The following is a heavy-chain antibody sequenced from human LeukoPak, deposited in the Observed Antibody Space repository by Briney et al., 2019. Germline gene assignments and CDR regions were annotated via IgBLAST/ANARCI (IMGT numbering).Heavy chain of an antibody. CDR1: GGSISSYY. Sequence: PSQTLSLTCTGSGGSISSYYWSWIRQPPGKGLEWIGYIYYSGSTNYNPSLKSRVTISVDTSKNQFSLKLSSVTAADTAVYYCARVGEYYDYVWGTPYYFDYWGQGTLVTVSS. CDR2: IYYSGST. CDR3: ARVGEYYDYVWGTPYYFDY. V-gene: IGHV4-59*01. D-gene: IGHD3-16*01. J-gene: IGHJ4*02.